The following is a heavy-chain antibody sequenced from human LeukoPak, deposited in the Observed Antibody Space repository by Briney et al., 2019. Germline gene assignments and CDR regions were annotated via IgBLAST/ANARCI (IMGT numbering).Heavy chain of an antibody. CDR2: ISGSDGST. J-gene: IGHJ4*02. D-gene: IGHD6-19*01. Sequence: PGGSLRLSCAASGFTLSNYVVNWVRQAPGKGLEWVSAISGSDGSTKYADSVKGRFTISGDNSKNTLYLQMNSLRAEDTAVYYCAKSQSGWYSFDYWGQGTLVTVSS. CDR3: AKSQSGWYSFDY. CDR1: GFTLSNYV. V-gene: IGHV3-23*01.